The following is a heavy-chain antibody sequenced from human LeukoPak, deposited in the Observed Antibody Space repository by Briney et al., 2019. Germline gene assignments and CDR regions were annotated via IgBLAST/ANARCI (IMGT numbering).Heavy chain of an antibody. V-gene: IGHV4-39*05. CDR2: MYDIGST. D-gene: IGHD3-16*01. Sequence: PETPSLTCTVSGGSISSSSYYWGWIRQPPGKGLGWIGSMYDIGSTYYNPSLKSRVTISVDTSKNQFSLKLSSVTAADTAVYYCAKGGRGIDLCYRGPRALVTVAS. CDR1: GGSISSSSYY. CDR3: AKGGRGIDLCY. J-gene: IGHJ4*02.